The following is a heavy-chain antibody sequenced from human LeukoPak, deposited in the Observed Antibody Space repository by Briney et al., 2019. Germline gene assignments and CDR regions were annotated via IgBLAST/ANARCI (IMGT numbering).Heavy chain of an antibody. CDR3: AKDRYYDSSGYLDY. V-gene: IGHV3-30*18. CDR2: ISYDGSNK. Sequence: GRSLRLSCAASGFTFSSYGMHWVRQAPGKGLEWVSVISYDGSNKYYADSVKGRFTISRDNSKNTLYLQMNSLRAEDTAVYYCAKDRYYDSSGYLDYWGQGTLVTVSS. J-gene: IGHJ4*02. CDR1: GFTFSSYG. D-gene: IGHD3-22*01.